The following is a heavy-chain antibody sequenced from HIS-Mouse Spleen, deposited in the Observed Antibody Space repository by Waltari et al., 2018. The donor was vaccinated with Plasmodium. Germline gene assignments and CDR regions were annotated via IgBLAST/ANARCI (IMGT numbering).Heavy chain of an antibody. CDR3: ARGVGYCSGGSCDHYFDY. J-gene: IGHJ4*02. D-gene: IGHD2-15*01. V-gene: IGHV4-34*01. CDR2: INHSGST. CDR1: GGSFSGYY. Sequence: QVQLQQWGAGLLKPSETLSLTCAVYGGSFSGYYWSWIRQPPGKGLEWIGEINHSGSTNYNPSLKSRVTIAVDTSKNHFSLKLSSVTAADTAVYYCARGVGYCSGGSCDHYFDYWGQGTLVTVSS.